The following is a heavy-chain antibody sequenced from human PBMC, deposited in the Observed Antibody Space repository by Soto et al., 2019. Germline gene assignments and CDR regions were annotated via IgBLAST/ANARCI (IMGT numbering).Heavy chain of an antibody. J-gene: IGHJ4*02. Sequence: GGSLGPSCEASGFTVMRVSMNWVRQVPGKGLEWVASISSASSETWYADSVKGRFIISRDNAQNSLFLQMNTLRPEDSAIYYCARVAYWGPGTQVTVS. CDR2: ISSASSET. V-gene: IGHV3-21*01. CDR1: GFTVMRVS. CDR3: ARVAY.